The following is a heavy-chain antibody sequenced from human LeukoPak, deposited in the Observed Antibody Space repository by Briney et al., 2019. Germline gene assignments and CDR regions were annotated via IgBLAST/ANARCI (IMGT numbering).Heavy chain of an antibody. D-gene: IGHD3-22*01. J-gene: IGHJ4*02. Sequence: PSETLSLTCAVYGGSFSGYYWSWIRQPPGKGLEWIGEINHSGSTNYNPSLKSRVTISVDTSKNQFSLKLSSVTAADTAVYYCARGVVVIRALDYWGQGTLVTVSS. CDR1: GGSFSGYY. CDR3: ARGVVVIRALDY. CDR2: INHSGST. V-gene: IGHV4-34*01.